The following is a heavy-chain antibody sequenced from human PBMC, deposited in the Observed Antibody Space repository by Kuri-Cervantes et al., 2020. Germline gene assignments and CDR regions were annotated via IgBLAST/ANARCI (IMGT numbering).Heavy chain of an antibody. J-gene: IGHJ4*02. D-gene: IGHD3-22*01. CDR2: ISYDGSNK. CDR1: GFTFSSYA. Sequence: GESLKISCAASGFTFSSYAMHWVRQAPGKGLEWVAIISYDGSNKYYADSVKGRSTISRDNSKNTLYLQMNSLRAEDTAVYYCARDTYDSSGLDYWGQGTLVTVSS. V-gene: IGHV3-30*04. CDR3: ARDTYDSSGLDY.